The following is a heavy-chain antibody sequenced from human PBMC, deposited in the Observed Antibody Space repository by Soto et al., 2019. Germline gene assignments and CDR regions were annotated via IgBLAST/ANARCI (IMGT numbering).Heavy chain of an antibody. CDR2: INPSGGTT. Sequence: ASVKVSCKASGYTFTSYYMHWVRQAPGQGLEWMGIINPSGGTTSYAQKFQGRVTMTRDTSTSTVYMELSSLRSEDTAVYYCARPSRGYCSGGSCYLLDYWGQGTLVTVSS. V-gene: IGHV1-46*03. J-gene: IGHJ4*02. CDR3: ARPSRGYCSGGSCYLLDY. CDR1: GYTFTSYY. D-gene: IGHD2-15*01.